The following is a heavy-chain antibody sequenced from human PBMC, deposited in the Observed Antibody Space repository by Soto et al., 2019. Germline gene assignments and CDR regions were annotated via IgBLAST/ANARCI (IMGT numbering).Heavy chain of an antibody. Sequence: HEHLVQSGAEVKRPGASLKVSCKASGYSFTGYYIHWVRQAPGQGLEWMGWINPDSGATNYAQNFQGRVTLTSDTTISTASMDLTSLTSDDTAVYYCARGDYGTGGYRFPDCSYWGQGTLVIVSS. CDR2: INPDSGAT. CDR1: GYSFTGYY. V-gene: IGHV1-2*02. CDR3: ARGDYGTGGYRFPDCSY. D-gene: IGHD2-8*02. J-gene: IGHJ4*02.